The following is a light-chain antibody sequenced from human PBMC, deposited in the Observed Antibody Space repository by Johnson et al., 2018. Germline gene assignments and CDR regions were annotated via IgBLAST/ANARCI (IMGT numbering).Light chain of an antibody. J-gene: IGLJ1*01. CDR1: SSNIGNNY. Sequence: QSVLTQPPSVSAAPGQKVTISCSGSSSNIGNNYVSWYQQLPGTAPKLLIYENNKRPSGIPDRFSGSKSGTSATLGITGLSTGDEDDYYCGTWDSSLRAGNVFGTGTKVTVL. V-gene: IGLV1-51*02. CDR2: ENN. CDR3: GTWDSSLRAGNV.